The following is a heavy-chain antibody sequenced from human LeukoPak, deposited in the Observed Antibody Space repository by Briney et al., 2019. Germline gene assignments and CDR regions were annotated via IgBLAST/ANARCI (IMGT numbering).Heavy chain of an antibody. CDR1: GFTFSSHW. V-gene: IGHV3-7*01. CDR2: IKPDGSEK. Sequence: GGSLRLSCAASGFTFSSHWMSWVRQAPGKGLEWVASIKPDGSEKYYVDSVKGRFTISRDSAKNSLYLQMNTLRAEDTAVYYCARDRGSSGWYEFYYWGQGTLVTVSS. D-gene: IGHD6-19*01. J-gene: IGHJ4*02. CDR3: ARDRGSSGWYEFYY.